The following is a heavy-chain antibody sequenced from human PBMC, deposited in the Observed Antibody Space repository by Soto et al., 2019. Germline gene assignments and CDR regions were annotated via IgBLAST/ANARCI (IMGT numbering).Heavy chain of an antibody. Sequence: ASVKVSCKASGYSFATSGISWVRQAPGQGLEWMGWISAYNGNTNYEQKLQDRVTMTTDTSTSTAYLELRSLRSDDTAVYYCARAGHYYDSSGYATWGQGTLVTDSS. V-gene: IGHV1-18*01. CDR2: ISAYNGNT. CDR1: GYSFATSG. D-gene: IGHD3-22*01. J-gene: IGHJ5*02. CDR3: ARAGHYYDSSGYAT.